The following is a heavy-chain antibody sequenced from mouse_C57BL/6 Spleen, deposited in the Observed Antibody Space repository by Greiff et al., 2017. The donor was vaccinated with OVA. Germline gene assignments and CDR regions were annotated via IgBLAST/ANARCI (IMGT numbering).Heavy chain of an antibody. CDR2: IYPRDGST. J-gene: IGHJ3*01. Sequence: VQLQQSGPELVKPGASVKLSCKASGYTFTSYDINWVKQRPGQGLEWIGWIYPRDGSTKYNEKFKGKATLTVDTSSSTAYMELHSLTSEDSAVYFCARGDSNDPFAYWGQGTLVTVSA. V-gene: IGHV1-85*01. CDR1: GYTFTSYD. D-gene: IGHD2-12*01. CDR3: ARGDSNDPFAY.